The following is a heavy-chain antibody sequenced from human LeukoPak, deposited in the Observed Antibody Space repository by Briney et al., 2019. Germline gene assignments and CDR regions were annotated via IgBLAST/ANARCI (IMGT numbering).Heavy chain of an antibody. CDR2: ISPIFGTA. D-gene: IGHD1-26*01. CDR1: GGTFSSYA. CDR3: AREGRYSGSHFQH. J-gene: IGHJ1*01. V-gene: IGHV1-69*05. Sequence: SVKVSCKASGGTFSSYAISWVRQAPGQGLEWMGRISPIFGTANYAQKFQGRVTITTDESTSTAYMELSSLRSEDKAVYYCAREGRYSGSHFQHWGQGTLVTVSS.